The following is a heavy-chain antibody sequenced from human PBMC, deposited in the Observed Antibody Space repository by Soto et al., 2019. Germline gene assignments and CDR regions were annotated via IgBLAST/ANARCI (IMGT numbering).Heavy chain of an antibody. J-gene: IGHJ4*02. Sequence: SETLSLTCAVSGVSISSSNWWSWVRQPPGKGLEWIGEIYPSGITNYSPSLKSRVTISVDKSKNQFSLKLNSVTAADTAMYYCAREAYKRGATNPFFDYGGQGTLVTVSS. CDR2: IYPSGIT. D-gene: IGHD1-26*01. CDR3: AREAYKRGATNPFFDY. V-gene: IGHV4-4*02. CDR1: GVSISSSNW.